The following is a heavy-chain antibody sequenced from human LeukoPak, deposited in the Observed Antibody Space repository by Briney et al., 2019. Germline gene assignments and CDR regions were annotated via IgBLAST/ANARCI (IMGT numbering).Heavy chain of an antibody. J-gene: IGHJ4*02. CDR2: IYYSGST. V-gene: IGHV4-59*01. D-gene: IGHD3-16*01. Sequence: SETLSLTCAVSGGSISTYYWSWIRQPPGKGLEWIAYIYYSGSTNYNPSLRSRVTMSVDTSKSQFSLKLSSVTAADTAVYFCARTGGGLYYFDYWGQGTLVTVSS. CDR3: ARTGGGLYYFDY. CDR1: GGSISTYY.